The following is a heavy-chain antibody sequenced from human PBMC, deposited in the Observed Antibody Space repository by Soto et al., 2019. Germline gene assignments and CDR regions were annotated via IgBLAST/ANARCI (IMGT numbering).Heavy chain of an antibody. CDR3: AKLQSWRALDY. Sequence: EVLLLESGGGLVQPGGSLRLSCAASGFTFSNYDMGWVRQAPGKGLELVSFISGSGSGPYYADSVKGLFTISRDNAENTLYLQMNSLRVEDTAVYYCAKLQSWRALDYWGQGTLVTFSS. J-gene: IGHJ4*02. V-gene: IGHV3-23*01. D-gene: IGHD6-13*01. CDR1: GFTFSNYD. CDR2: ISGSGSGP.